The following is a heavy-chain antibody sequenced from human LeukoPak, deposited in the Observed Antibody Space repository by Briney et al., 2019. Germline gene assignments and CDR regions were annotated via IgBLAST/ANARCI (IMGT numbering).Heavy chain of an antibody. CDR1: GFTFSSYS. Sequence: GGSLRLSCAASGFTFSSYSMNWVRQAPGKGLEWVPSISSSSSYIYYADSVKGRFTISRDNAKNSLYLQMNSLRAEDTAVYYCARDADIAAAGLLDCWGQGTLVTVSS. CDR2: ISSSSSYI. J-gene: IGHJ4*02. D-gene: IGHD6-13*01. V-gene: IGHV3-21*01. CDR3: ARDADIAAAGLLDC.